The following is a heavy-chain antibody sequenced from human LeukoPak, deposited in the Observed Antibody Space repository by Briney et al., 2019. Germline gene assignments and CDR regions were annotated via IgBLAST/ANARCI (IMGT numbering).Heavy chain of an antibody. CDR3: AREKALIDSSSGGLDY. V-gene: IGHV4-4*02. Sequence: SETLSLTCAVSGGSISSSNWWSWVRQPPGKGLEWIGKIYHSGSTNYNPSLKSRVTISVDKSKNQFSLKLSSVTAADTAVYYCAREKALIDSSSGGLDYWGQGTLVTVSS. CDR1: GGSISSSNW. D-gene: IGHD6-6*01. J-gene: IGHJ4*02. CDR2: IYHSGST.